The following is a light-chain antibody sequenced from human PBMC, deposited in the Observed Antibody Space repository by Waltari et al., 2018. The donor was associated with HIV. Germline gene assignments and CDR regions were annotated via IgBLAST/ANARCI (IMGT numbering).Light chain of an antibody. CDR1: QSIGNW. V-gene: IGKV1-5*03. CDR3: QQISSASRT. CDR2: KAS. Sequence: GDRVTITCRASQSIGNWLAWYQQKPGRAPKVLIYKASSLQSGVPSRFSGRVSETEFTLTISSLQPDDFATYYCQQISSASRTFGGGTKVEIK. J-gene: IGKJ4*01.